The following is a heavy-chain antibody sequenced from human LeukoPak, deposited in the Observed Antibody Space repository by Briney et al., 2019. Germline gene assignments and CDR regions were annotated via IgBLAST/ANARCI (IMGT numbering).Heavy chain of an antibody. D-gene: IGHD2-2*02. J-gene: IGHJ5*02. CDR3: AKSVVPAAINWFDP. CDR1: GFTFSRYG. CDR2: ISYDGSNK. V-gene: IGHV3-30*18. Sequence: GGSLRLSCAASGFTFSRYGMHWVRQAPGKGLEWVAVISYDGSNKYYADSLKGRFTISRDNSKNTLYLQMNSLRAEDTAVYYCAKSVVPAAINWFDPWGQGTLVTVSS.